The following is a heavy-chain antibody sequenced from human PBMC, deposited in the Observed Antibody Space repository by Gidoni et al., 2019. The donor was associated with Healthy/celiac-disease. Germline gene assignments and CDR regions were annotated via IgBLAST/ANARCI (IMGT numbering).Heavy chain of an antibody. CDR2: ISSSSSYI. CDR3: ARTAAIRRYYFDY. V-gene: IGHV3-21*01. D-gene: IGHD2-2*01. CDR1: GFTFSSYS. J-gene: IGHJ4*02. Sequence: EVQLVESGGGLVKPGGSLRLSCAASGFTFSSYSMNWVRQAPGKGLEWVSSISSSSSYIYYADSVKGRFTISRDNAKNSLYLQMNSLRAEDTAVYYCARTAAIRRYYFDYWGQGTLVTVSS.